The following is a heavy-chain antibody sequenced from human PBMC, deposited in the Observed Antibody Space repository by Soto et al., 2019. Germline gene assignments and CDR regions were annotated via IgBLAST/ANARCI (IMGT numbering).Heavy chain of an antibody. CDR2: MNPNSGNT. Sequence: QVQLVQSGAEVKKPGASVKVSCKASGYTFTSYDINWVRQATGQGLEWMGWMNPNSGNTGYAQKFQGRVTMTRNTFKGTAYMELRILRSEDTAVYYCAIGRYYYDPGWFDPWGQGTLVTVSS. V-gene: IGHV1-8*01. CDR3: AIGRYYYDPGWFDP. J-gene: IGHJ5*02. D-gene: IGHD3-22*01. CDR1: GYTFTSYD.